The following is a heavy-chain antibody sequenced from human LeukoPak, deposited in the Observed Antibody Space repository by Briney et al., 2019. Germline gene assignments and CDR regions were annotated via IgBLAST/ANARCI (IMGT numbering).Heavy chain of an antibody. J-gene: IGHJ6*02. CDR1: GGTFSSYT. CDR3: ARDRGDYGMDV. Sequence: SVKVSCKASGGTFSSYTISWVRQAPGQGLEWMGRIIPILGIADYAQKFQGRVTITADKSTSTAYMELSSLRSEDTAVYYCARDRGDYGMDVWGQGTTVTVSS. V-gene: IGHV1-69*04. CDR2: IIPILGIA.